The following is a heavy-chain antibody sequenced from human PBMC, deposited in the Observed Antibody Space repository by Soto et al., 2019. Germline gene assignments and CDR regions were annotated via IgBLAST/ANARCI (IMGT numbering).Heavy chain of an antibody. J-gene: IGHJ4*02. V-gene: IGHV1-3*01. Sequence: ASVKVSCKASGYTFTSYAMHWVRQAPGQRLEWMGWINAGNGNTKYSQKFQGRVTITRDTSAGTAYMELSSLRSEDTAVYYCASEKLDGYNFWFDYWGQGTLVTVSS. CDR3: ASEKLDGYNFWFDY. CDR1: GYTFTSYA. CDR2: INAGNGNT. D-gene: IGHD3-3*01.